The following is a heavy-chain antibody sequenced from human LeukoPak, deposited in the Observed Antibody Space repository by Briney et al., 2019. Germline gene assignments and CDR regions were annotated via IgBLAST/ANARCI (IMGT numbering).Heavy chain of an antibody. CDR3: ARADPYYGGRSFFDY. V-gene: IGHV3-21*01. D-gene: IGHD4-23*01. CDR1: GFTFNSYT. Sequence: GGSLRLSCAASGFTFNSYTMNCVLQAPGKGREGGSSITVSGSYIYYADSLKGRFTISRDNAKNSLYLQMNSLRAEDTAVYYCARADPYYGGRSFFDYWGQGTLVTVSS. J-gene: IGHJ4*02. CDR2: ITVSGSYI.